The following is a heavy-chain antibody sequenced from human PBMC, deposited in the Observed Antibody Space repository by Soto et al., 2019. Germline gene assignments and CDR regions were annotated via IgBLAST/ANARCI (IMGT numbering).Heavy chain of an antibody. Sequence: GASVKVSCKASGYTFTSYYMHWVRQAPGQGLEWMGIINPSGGSTSYAQKFQGRVTMTRDTSTSTVYMELSSLRSEDTAVYYCARPRLRYFDWLPHYYYGMDVWGQGTTVTVSS. V-gene: IGHV1-46*01. CDR3: ARPRLRYFDWLPHYYYGMDV. J-gene: IGHJ6*02. CDR1: GYTFTSYY. CDR2: INPSGGST. D-gene: IGHD3-9*01.